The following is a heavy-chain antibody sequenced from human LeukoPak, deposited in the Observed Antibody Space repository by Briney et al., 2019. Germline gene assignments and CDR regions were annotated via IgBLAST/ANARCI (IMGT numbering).Heavy chain of an antibody. CDR1: GFTVSSNY. D-gene: IGHD4-11*01. Sequence: GGSLRLSCAGSGFTVSSNYTNWVRQTPGKGLEWVSVTYSGVSTDYADSVKGRFTISRDNSKNTLYLQMNSLRAEDTAVYYCASGETTAFDYWGQGTLVTVSS. CDR2: TYSGVST. J-gene: IGHJ4*02. CDR3: ASGETTAFDY. V-gene: IGHV3-66*01.